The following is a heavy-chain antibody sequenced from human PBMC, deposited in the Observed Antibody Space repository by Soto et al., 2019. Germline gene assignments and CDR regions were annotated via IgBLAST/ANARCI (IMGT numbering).Heavy chain of an antibody. J-gene: IGHJ4*02. CDR3: AKSRTGYYHFDY. CDR1: GFTFSDYA. V-gene: IGHV3-23*01. CDR2: ISGSGGST. D-gene: IGHD3-9*01. Sequence: HPVGSVRLSCAASGFTFSDYAMSWVRQAPGKGLEWVSTISGSGGSTYYADSVKGRFTISRDDSKNTVYLLMNSLRAEDTAVYNCAKSRTGYYHFDYWGQGTLVTVSS.